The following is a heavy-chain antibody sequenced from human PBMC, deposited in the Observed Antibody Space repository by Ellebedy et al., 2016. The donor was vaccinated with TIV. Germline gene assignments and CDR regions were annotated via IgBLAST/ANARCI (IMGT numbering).Heavy chain of an antibody. D-gene: IGHD3-10*01. V-gene: IGHV3-21*01. J-gene: IGHJ4*02. CDR2: ISSSSSYI. Sequence: GGSLRLXXAASGFTFSSYSMNWVRQAPGKGLEWVSSISSSSSYIYYADSVKGRFTISRDNAKNSLYLQMNSLRAEDTAVYYCARDPSMVRGVIDYWGQGTLVTVSS. CDR3: ARDPSMVRGVIDY. CDR1: GFTFSSYS.